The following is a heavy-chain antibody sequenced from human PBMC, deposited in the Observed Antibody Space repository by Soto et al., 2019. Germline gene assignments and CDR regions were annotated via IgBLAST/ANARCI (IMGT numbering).Heavy chain of an antibody. CDR2: ISGGGSTT. J-gene: IGHJ1*01. CDR3: ARAQAAGGTISRYFQD. Sequence: GSHRLPYEASEVNFSSYGMSWVRQAQGKGLEWVSGISGGGSTTYYADSVKGRFTISRDNSKNTLYLQVNSLRAEDTAVYYCARAQAAGGTISRYFQDWGQGTLVTV. CDR1: EVNFSSYG. V-gene: IGHV3-23*01. D-gene: IGHD6-13*01.